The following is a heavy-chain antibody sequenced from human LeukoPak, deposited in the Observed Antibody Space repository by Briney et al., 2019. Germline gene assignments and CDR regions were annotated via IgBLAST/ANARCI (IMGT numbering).Heavy chain of an antibody. Sequence: SVKVSCKASGGTFSSYAISWVRQTPGQGLEWMGRIIPIIGIANYAQKLQGRVPITADKSTSTAYMDLSRLRSEDTAMYYCASLGRITASSPIYYYDMDVWGQGTMVTVSS. V-gene: IGHV1-69*04. J-gene: IGHJ6*02. D-gene: IGHD1-20*01. CDR2: IIPIIGIA. CDR3: ASLGRITASSPIYYYDMDV. CDR1: GGTFSSYA.